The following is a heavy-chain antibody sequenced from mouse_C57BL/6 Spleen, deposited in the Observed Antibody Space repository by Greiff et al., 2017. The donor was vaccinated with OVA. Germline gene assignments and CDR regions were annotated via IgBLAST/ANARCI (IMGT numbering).Heavy chain of an antibody. Sequence: QVQLKQSGAELVRPGTSVKVSCKASGYAFTNYLIEWVKQRPGQGLEWIGVINPGSGGTNYNEKFKGKATLTADKSSSTAYMQLSSLTSEDSAVYFCARHGGNYFDYWGQGTTLTVSS. J-gene: IGHJ2*01. V-gene: IGHV1-54*01. CDR2: INPGSGGT. D-gene: IGHD1-1*01. CDR3: ARHGGNYFDY. CDR1: GYAFTNYL.